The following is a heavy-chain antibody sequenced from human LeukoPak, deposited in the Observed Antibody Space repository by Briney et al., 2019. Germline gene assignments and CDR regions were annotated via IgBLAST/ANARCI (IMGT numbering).Heavy chain of an antibody. Sequence: SETLSLTCTVSGCSISSYYWSWIRQPPGKGLEWIGYIYYSGSTNYNPSLKSRVTISVDTSKNQFSLKLSSVTAADTAVYYCARTPGYVMTAFDYWGQGTLVTVSS. J-gene: IGHJ4*02. CDR1: GCSISSYY. CDR2: IYYSGST. D-gene: IGHD2-2*01. CDR3: ARTPGYVMTAFDY. V-gene: IGHV4-59*01.